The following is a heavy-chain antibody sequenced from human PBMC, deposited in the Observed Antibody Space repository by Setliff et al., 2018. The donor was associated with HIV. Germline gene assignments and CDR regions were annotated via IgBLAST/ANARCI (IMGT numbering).Heavy chain of an antibody. Sequence: SETLSLTCAVSGRSISSGCYWGWIRQPAGTGLEWIGEIYHGGTTKYNPSLQSRVTMSVDRPNNHFSLRLTSVTAPDTAVYFCARTNRWELLSPYFDAGGQGTLVTVPQ. D-gene: IGHD1-7*01. J-gene: IGHJ4*02. CDR2: IYHGGTT. CDR1: GRSISSGCY. CDR3: ARTNRWELLSPYFDA. V-gene: IGHV4-38-2*01.